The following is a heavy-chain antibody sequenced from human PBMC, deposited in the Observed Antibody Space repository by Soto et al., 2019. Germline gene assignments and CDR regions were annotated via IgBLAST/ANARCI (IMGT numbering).Heavy chain of an antibody. CDR1: GGSFSGYY. D-gene: IGHD2-8*01. J-gene: IGHJ6*02. V-gene: IGHV4-34*01. CDR2: INHSGST. CDR3: ASGRRGMYGYGMDV. Sequence: PSETLSLTCAVYGGSFSGYYWSWIRQPPGKGLEWIGEINHSGSTNYNPSLKSRVTISVDTSKNQFSLKLSSVTAADTAVYYCASGRRGMYGYGMDVWGQGTTVPVSS.